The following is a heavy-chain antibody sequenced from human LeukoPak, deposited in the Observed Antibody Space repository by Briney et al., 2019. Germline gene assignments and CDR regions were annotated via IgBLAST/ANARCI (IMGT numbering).Heavy chain of an antibody. CDR1: GYSISSGYY. Sequence: KPSETLSLTCAVSGYSISSGYYWGWIRQPPGKGLEWIGSIYHSGSTYYNPSLKSRVTISVDTSKNQFSLKLSSVTAADTAVYYCATQPGRYGSSSPVWGQGTLVTVSS. D-gene: IGHD6-6*01. CDR2: IYHSGST. J-gene: IGHJ4*02. CDR3: ATQPGRYGSSSPV. V-gene: IGHV4-38-2*01.